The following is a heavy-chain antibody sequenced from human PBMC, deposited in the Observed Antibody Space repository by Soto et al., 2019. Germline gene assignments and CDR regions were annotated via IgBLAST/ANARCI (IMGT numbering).Heavy chain of an antibody. CDR1: GGSISSYY. CDR3: ARRGYSSGWYSYYFDY. Sequence: PSETLSLTCTVSGGSISSYYWSWIRQPPGKGLEWIGYIYYSGSTNYNPSLKSRVTISVDTSKNQFSLKLSSVTAADTAVYYCARRGYSSGWYSYYFDYWGQGTRGTVSS. J-gene: IGHJ4*02. D-gene: IGHD6-19*01. V-gene: IGHV4-59*01. CDR2: IYYSGST.